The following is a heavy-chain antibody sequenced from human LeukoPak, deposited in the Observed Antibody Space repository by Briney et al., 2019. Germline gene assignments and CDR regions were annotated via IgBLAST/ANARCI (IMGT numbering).Heavy chain of an antibody. CDR1: GFTFSDYC. J-gene: IGHJ5*02. CDR3: ARDTGNTGYSYGYGARNWFDP. V-gene: IGHV3-11*01. Sequence: GGSPRLSCAASGFTFSDYCMSWIRQAPGKVLEWVSYISSSGSTIYYADSVKGRFTISRDNAKNSLYLQMNSLRAEDTAVYYCARDTGNTGYSYGYGARNWFDPWGQGTLVTVSS. D-gene: IGHD5-18*01. CDR2: ISSSGSTI.